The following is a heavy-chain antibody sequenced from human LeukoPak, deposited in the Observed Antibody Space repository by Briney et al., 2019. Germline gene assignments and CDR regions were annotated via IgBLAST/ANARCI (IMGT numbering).Heavy chain of an antibody. Sequence: PSETLSLTCTVSGGSISSSSYYWGWIRQPPGKGLEWIGSMYYSGSTDYNPSLKSRVTISVDTSKNQFSLRLTSVTAADTAVYYCAREISPLMTTVTANTNWYFDLWGRGTLVTVSS. J-gene: IGHJ2*01. CDR1: GGSISSSSYY. CDR3: AREISPLMTTVTANTNWYFDL. V-gene: IGHV4-39*07. D-gene: IGHD4-17*01. CDR2: MYYSGST.